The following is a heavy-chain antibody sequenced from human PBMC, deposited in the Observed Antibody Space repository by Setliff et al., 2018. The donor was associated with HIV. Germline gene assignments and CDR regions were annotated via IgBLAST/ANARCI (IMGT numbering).Heavy chain of an antibody. J-gene: IGHJ4*02. D-gene: IGHD1-26*01. CDR3: ARAGMGALRSLFDY. CDR2: IYYSGST. CDR1: GGSISSGDYF. V-gene: IGHV4-30-4*08. Sequence: SETLSLTCTVSGGSISSGDYFLSWIRQAPGKGLEWIGCIYYSGSTYYNPSLKSRVTISVDTSKNQFSLKLSSVTAADTAIYYCARAGMGALRSLFDYWGQGTLVTVSS.